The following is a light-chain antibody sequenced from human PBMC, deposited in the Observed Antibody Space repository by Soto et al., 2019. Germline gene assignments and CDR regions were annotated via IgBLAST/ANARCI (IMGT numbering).Light chain of an antibody. CDR1: NANIGVNI. CDR3: AAWDDSLNGWV. J-gene: IGLJ3*02. V-gene: IGLV1-44*01. Sequence: QAVVTQPPSASEAPGQRVTISCSGSNANIGVNIVNWYQQLPGSAPKLLIYTNDQRPSGVPDRFSGSKSGTSASLAISGLQSDDEADYYCAAWDDSLNGWVFGGGTKVTVL. CDR2: TND.